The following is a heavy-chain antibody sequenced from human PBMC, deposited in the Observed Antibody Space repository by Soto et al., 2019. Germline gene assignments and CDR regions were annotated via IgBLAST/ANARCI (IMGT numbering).Heavy chain of an antibody. CDR1: GGSISSSSYY. V-gene: IGHV4-39*01. CDR3: ARQEGLLWFGTGADEVNYYYYYGMDV. D-gene: IGHD3-10*01. Sequence: SETLSLTCTVSGGSISSSSYYWGWIRQPPGKGLEWIGSIYYSGSTYYNPSLKSRVTISVDTSKNQFSLKLSSVTAADTAVYYCARQEGLLWFGTGADEVNYYYYYGMDVWGQGTTVTVSS. CDR2: IYYSGST. J-gene: IGHJ6*02.